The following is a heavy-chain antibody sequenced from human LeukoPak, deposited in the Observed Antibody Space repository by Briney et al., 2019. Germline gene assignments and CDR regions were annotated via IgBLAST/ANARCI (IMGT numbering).Heavy chain of an antibody. V-gene: IGHV3-30*02. J-gene: IGHJ4*02. Sequence: GGSLRLSCAASGFTFSSYGMHWVRQAPGKGLEWVAFIRYDGSNKYYADSVKGRFTISRDNSKNALYLQMNSLRAEDTAVYYCARGALEGFGEFFDYWGQGTLVTVSS. D-gene: IGHD3-10*01. CDR2: IRYDGSNK. CDR1: GFTFSSYG. CDR3: ARGALEGFGEFFDY.